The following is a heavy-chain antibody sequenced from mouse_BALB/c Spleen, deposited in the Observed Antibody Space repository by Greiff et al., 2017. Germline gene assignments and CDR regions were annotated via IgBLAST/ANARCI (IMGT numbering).Heavy chain of an antibody. D-gene: IGHD2-1*01. J-gene: IGHJ1*01. Sequence: LVESGAELAKPGASVKMSCKASGYTFTSYWMHWVKQRPGQGLEWIGYINPSTGYTEYNQKFKDKATLTADKSSSTAYMQLSSLTSEDSAVYYCARDYYGNYGYFDVWGAGTTVTVSS. CDR1: GYTFTSYW. CDR3: ARDYYGNYGYFDV. CDR2: INPSTGYT. V-gene: IGHV1-7*01.